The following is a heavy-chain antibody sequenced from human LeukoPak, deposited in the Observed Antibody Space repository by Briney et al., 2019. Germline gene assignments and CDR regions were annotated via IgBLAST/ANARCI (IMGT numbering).Heavy chain of an antibody. V-gene: IGHV3-21*01. CDR3: AGGKQREYQLPRGDY. J-gene: IGHJ4*02. Sequence: GGSLRLSCAASGFTFSSYSMNWLRQAPGKGLEWVSSISSSSSYIYYADSVKGRFTISRDNAKNSLYLQMNSLRAEDTAVYYFAGGKQREYQLPRGDYWGQGTLVTVSS. CDR1: GFTFSSYS. D-gene: IGHD2-2*01. CDR2: ISSSSSYI.